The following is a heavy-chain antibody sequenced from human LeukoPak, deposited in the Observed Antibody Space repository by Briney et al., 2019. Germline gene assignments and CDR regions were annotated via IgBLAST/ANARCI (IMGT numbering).Heavy chain of an antibody. V-gene: IGHV5-51*01. D-gene: IGHD3-3*01. CDR3: ARRVYYDFWSGSHGPYFDY. CDR1: GYSFTSYC. Sequence: GESLKISCKGSGYSFTSYCIGWVRQMPGKGLEWMGIIYPGDSDTRYSPSFQGQVTISADKSISTAYLQWSSLKASDTAMYYCARRVYYDFWSGSHGPYFDYWGQGTLVTVSS. CDR2: IYPGDSDT. J-gene: IGHJ4*02.